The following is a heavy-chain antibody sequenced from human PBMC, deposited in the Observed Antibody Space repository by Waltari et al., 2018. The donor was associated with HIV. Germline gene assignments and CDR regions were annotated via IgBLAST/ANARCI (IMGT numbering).Heavy chain of an antibody. V-gene: IGHV4-34*01. J-gene: IGHJ4*02. CDR3: TRAWAEGGPQGN. CDR2: VEHTGNT. D-gene: IGHD2-15*01. CDR1: NASLSGNY. Sequence: QVQLQQWGAGLLKPSETLSLTCAVYNASLSGNYWSWIRQPPGKGPEWIGQVEHTGNTKYKASLNSRVTISVDTSKNQCSLKMKSVTAADTAFYYCTRAWAEGGPQGNWGQGALVTVSS.